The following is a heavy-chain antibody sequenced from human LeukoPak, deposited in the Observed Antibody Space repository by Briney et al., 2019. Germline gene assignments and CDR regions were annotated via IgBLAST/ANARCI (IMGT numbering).Heavy chain of an antibody. D-gene: IGHD6-6*01. CDR1: GFTFSSYA. Sequence: PGRSLRLSCAASGFTFSSYAMHWVRQAPGKGLEWVAVISYDGSNKYYADSVKGRFTISRDNSKNTLYLQMNSLRAEDTAVYYCARGGWIAARPGALAYYYYMDVWGKGTTVTVSS. CDR3: ARGGWIAARPGALAYYYYMDV. J-gene: IGHJ6*03. V-gene: IGHV3-30*04. CDR2: ISYDGSNK.